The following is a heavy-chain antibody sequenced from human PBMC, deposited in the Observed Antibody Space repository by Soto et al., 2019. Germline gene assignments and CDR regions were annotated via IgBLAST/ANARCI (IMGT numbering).Heavy chain of an antibody. D-gene: IGHD3-10*01. V-gene: IGHV3-23*01. J-gene: IGHJ4*02. CDR2: ISGSGGST. Sequence: QPGGSLRLSCAASGFTFSSYAMSWVRQAPGKGLEWVSAISGSGGSTYCADSVKGRFTISRDNSKNTLYLQMNSLRAEDTAVYYCAKELWGSGVPGPPDPYFDYWGQGTLVTVSS. CDR3: AKELWGSGVPGPPDPYFDY. CDR1: GFTFSSYA.